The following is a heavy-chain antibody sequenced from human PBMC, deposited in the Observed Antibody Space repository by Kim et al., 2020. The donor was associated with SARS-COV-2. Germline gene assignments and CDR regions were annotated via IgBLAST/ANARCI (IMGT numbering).Heavy chain of an antibody. CDR2: IIPIFGTA. V-gene: IGHV1-69*13. Sequence: SVKVSCKASGGTFSSYAISWVRQAPGQGLEWMGGIIPIFGTANYAQKFQGRVTITADESTSTAYMELSSLRSEDTAVYYCARGGRYSGYPPVYNWFDPWGQGTLVTVSS. CDR1: GGTFSSYA. J-gene: IGHJ5*02. D-gene: IGHD5-12*01. CDR3: ARGGRYSGYPPVYNWFDP.